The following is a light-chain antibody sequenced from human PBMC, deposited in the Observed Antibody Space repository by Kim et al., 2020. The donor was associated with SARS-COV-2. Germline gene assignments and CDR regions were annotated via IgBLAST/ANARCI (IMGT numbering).Light chain of an antibody. V-gene: IGKV1-33*01. CDR3: QQFDTLPLT. CDR1: HDISNY. J-gene: IGKJ4*01. Sequence: DIQMTQSPSSLPASVGDRVTITCQASHDISNYLNWYQQKPGKAPKLVIYDTSNLETGVPSRFSGSGSGTDFTFTISSLQPEDIATYYCQQFDTLPLTFGGGTKVDIK. CDR2: DTS.